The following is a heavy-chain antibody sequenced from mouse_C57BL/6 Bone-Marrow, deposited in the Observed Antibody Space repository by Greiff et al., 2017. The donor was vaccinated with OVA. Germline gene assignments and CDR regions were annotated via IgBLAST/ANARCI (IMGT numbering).Heavy chain of an antibody. D-gene: IGHD4-1*01. CDR1: GYTFTDYN. V-gene: IGHV1-18*01. CDR3: ARSLNWERYFDY. CDR2: INPNNGGT. Sequence: EVQLQQSGPELVKPGASVKIPCKASGYTFTDYNMDWVKQSHGKSLEWIGDINPNNGGTIYNQKFKGKATLTVDKSSSTAYMELRSLTSEDTAVYYCARSLNWERYFDYWGQGTTLTVSS. J-gene: IGHJ2*01.